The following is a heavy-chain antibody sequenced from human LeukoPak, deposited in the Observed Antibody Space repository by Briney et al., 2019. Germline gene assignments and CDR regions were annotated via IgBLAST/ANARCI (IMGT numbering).Heavy chain of an antibody. Sequence: GGSLRLSCAASGFTFSSYEMNWVRQAPGKGLEWVSYISSSGSTIYYADSVKGRFTISRDNAKNSLYLQMNSLRAEDTAVYYCASTLDTDERDYWGQGTLVTVSS. CDR3: ASTLDTDERDY. V-gene: IGHV3-48*03. CDR2: ISSSGSTI. D-gene: IGHD5-18*01. J-gene: IGHJ4*02. CDR1: GFTFSSYE.